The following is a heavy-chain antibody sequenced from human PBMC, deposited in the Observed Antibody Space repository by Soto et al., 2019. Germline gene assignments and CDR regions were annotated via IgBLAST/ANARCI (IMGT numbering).Heavy chain of an antibody. Sequence: EVQLVESGGGLVKPGGSLRLSCAASGFTFSNAWMGWVRQAPGKGLEWVGRIKSKTDGGTTDYAAPVKGRFTISRDDSKNTLYLQMNSLKTEDTAVYYCTTDRDIVVVVAVGWFDPWGQGTLDTVSS. CDR3: TTDRDIVVVVAVGWFDP. V-gene: IGHV3-15*01. D-gene: IGHD2-15*01. CDR1: GFTFSNAW. CDR2: IKSKTDGGTT. J-gene: IGHJ5*02.